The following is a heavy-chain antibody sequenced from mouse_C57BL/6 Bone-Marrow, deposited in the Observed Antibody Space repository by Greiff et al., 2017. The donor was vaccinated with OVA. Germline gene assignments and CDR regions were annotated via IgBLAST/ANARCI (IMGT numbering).Heavy chain of an antibody. CDR1: GYTFTSYG. Sequence: QVQLKESGAELARPGASVKLSCKASGYTFTSYGISWVKQRTGQGLEWIGEIYPRSGNTYYNEKFKGKATLTADKSSSTAYMELRSLTSEDSAVYFCASDDGTLYYFDYWGQGTTLTVSS. CDR2: IYPRSGNT. D-gene: IGHD2-12*01. V-gene: IGHV1-81*01. J-gene: IGHJ2*01. CDR3: ASDDGTLYYFDY.